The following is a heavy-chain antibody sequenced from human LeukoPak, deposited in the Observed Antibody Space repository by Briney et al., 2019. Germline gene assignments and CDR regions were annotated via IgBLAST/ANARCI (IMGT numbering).Heavy chain of an antibody. CDR3: ARLGRRGSYFDY. V-gene: IGHV4-59*08. Sequence: SETLSLTCTVSGDSISSYYWSWIRQPPGKGLEWIGYIYYSGSTNYNPSLKSRVTISVDTSKNQFSLKLSSVTAADTAVYYCARLGRRGSYFDYWGQGTLVTVSS. J-gene: IGHJ4*02. CDR1: GDSISSYY. CDR2: IYYSGST. D-gene: IGHD3-10*01.